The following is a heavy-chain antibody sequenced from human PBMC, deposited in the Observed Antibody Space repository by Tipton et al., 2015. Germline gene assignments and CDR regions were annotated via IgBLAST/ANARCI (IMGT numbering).Heavy chain of an antibody. CDR3: ARARGRHGGLFDS. CDR2: IYYSGST. D-gene: IGHD4-23*01. V-gene: IGHV4-38-2*01. J-gene: IGHJ4*02. Sequence: LRLSCAASGFIFSTYGMDWVRQAPGKGLEWIGSIYYSGSTYYNPSLKSRVTISVDTSKTQFSLKMSSVTASDTAVYYCARARGRHGGLFDSWGQGILVTVSS. CDR1: GFIFSTYG.